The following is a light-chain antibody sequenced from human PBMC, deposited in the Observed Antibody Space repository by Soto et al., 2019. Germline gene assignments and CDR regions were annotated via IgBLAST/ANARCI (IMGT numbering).Light chain of an antibody. CDR2: EVT. CDR3: SSYTSSITYV. V-gene: IGLV2-14*01. Sequence: QSVLTQPASVSGSPGQSITLSCTGTSSDVGGYNYVSWYQQHPGKAPKLMIYEVTNRPSGVSNRFSGSKSGNTASLTISGRQADDEAAYYCSSYTSSITYVFGTGTKLTVL. CDR1: SSDVGGYNY. J-gene: IGLJ1*01.